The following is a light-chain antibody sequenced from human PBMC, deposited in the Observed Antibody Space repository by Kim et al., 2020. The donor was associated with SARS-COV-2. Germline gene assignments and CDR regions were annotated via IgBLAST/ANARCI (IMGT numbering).Light chain of an antibody. CDR1: NMGSKS. J-gene: IGLJ3*02. Sequence: APGKTARIPCGGDNMGSKSVHWYQQKPGQAHVLVIYYDSDRPSGIPERFSGSNSGNTATLTISRVEAGDEADYYCQVWDSSSDHRVFGGGTQLTVL. V-gene: IGLV3-21*04. CDR2: YDS. CDR3: QVWDSSSDHRV.